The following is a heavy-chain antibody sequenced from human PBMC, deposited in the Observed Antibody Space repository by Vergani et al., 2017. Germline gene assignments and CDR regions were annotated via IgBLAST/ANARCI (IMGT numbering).Heavy chain of an antibody. D-gene: IGHD3/OR15-3a*01. J-gene: IGHJ3*02. CDR3: ASPGYRGLDDAFDI. Sequence: QVQLVQSGAEVKKPGSSVKVSCKASGGTFGSYTISWVRQAPGQGLEWMGRIIPSLGIANYAQKFQGRVTITADKSTSTAYMELSSLRAEDTAVYYCASPGYRGLDDAFDIWGQGTMVTVSS. CDR1: GGTFGSYT. V-gene: IGHV1-69*02. CDR2: IIPSLGIA.